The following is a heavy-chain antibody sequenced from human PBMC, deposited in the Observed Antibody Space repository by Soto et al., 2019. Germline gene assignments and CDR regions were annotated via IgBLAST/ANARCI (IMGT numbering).Heavy chain of an antibody. CDR2: IIPIFGTA. Sequence: RASVKVSCKASGGTFSSYAISWVRQAPGQGLEWMGGIIPIFGTANYAQKFQGRVTITADESTSTAYMELSSLRSEDTAVYYCARRPYYDFWSGYYASWFDPWGQGTLVTVSS. V-gene: IGHV1-69*13. J-gene: IGHJ5*02. CDR1: GGTFSSYA. D-gene: IGHD3-3*01. CDR3: ARRPYYDFWSGYYASWFDP.